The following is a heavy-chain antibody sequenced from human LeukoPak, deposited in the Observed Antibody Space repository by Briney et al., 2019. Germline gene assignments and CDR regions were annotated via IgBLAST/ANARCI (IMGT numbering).Heavy chain of an antibody. CDR3: ARGGSANYYGSGSYYHGGNWFDP. CDR1: GGSISSSNW. V-gene: IGHV4-4*02. CDR2: IYHSGST. Sequence: SETLSLTCAVSGGSISSSNWWSWVRQPPGKGLEWIGEIYHSGSTNYNPSLKSRVTISVDTSKNQFSLKLSSVTAADTAVYYCARGGSANYYGSGSYYHGGNWFDPWGQGTLVTVSS. J-gene: IGHJ5*02. D-gene: IGHD3-10*01.